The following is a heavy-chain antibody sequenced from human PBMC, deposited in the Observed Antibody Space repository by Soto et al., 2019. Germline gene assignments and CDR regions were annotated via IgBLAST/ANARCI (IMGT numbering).Heavy chain of an antibody. CDR3: ARAHSSGWYYYYYYGMDV. D-gene: IGHD6-19*01. V-gene: IGHV3-30-3*01. J-gene: IGHJ6*02. Sequence: GGSLRLSCAASGFTFSSYAMHWVRQAPGKGLEWVAVISYDGSNKYYADSVKGRFTISRDNSKNTLYLQMNSLRAEDTAVYYCARAHSSGWYYYYYYGMDVWGQGTTVTVS. CDR1: GFTFSSYA. CDR2: ISYDGSNK.